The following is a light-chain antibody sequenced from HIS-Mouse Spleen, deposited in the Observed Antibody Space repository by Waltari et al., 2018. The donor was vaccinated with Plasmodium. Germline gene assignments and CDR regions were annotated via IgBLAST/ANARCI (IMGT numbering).Light chain of an antibody. CDR2: EGS. Sequence: QSALTQPASVSGSPGQSITISCTGTSSDVGSDNLVSWYQQHPGKAPKLMIYEGSKRPSGVSNRFSGSNSGNSASLTISGLQAEDEADYYCCSYAGSSTFVFGGGTKLTVL. V-gene: IGLV2-23*03. CDR3: CSYAGSSTFV. CDR1: SSDVGSDNL. J-gene: IGLJ3*02.